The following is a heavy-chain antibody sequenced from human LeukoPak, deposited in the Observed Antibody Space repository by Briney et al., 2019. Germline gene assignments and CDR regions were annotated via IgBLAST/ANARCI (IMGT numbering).Heavy chain of an antibody. V-gene: IGHV3-74*01. J-gene: IGHJ4*02. CDR2: INTDGSST. CDR1: GFIFSGYW. Sequence: PGGSLRLSCAASGFIFSGYWMHWVRQAPGKGPVWVSRINTDGSSTSYADSVKGRFTISRDNAKNTLYLQMNSLRAEDTAVYYCTRELTGADYWGQGTLVTVSS. CDR3: TRELTGADY. D-gene: IGHD7-27*01.